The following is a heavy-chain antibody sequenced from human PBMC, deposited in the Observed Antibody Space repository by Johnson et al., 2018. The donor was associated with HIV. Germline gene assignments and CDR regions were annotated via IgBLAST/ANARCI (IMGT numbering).Heavy chain of an antibody. V-gene: IGHV3-15*01. CDR2: IKSKTDGGTT. CDR1: GFTFSNAW. Sequence: VQLVESGGGLVKPGGSLRLSCVASGFTFSNAWMSWVRQAPGKGLEWVDRIKSKTDGGTTDYAAPVKGRFTISRDDSKNTLYLQMNSLRAEDTAVYYCAKAGFSGSYQGAYDIWGQGTMVTVSS. CDR3: AKAGFSGSYQGAYDI. J-gene: IGHJ3*02. D-gene: IGHD1-26*01.